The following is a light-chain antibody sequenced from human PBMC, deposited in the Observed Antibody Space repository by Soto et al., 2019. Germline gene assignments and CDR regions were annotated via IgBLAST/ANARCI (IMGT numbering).Light chain of an antibody. Sequence: QSVLTQPRSVSGSPGQSVTISCTGTSSDVGRYDYVSWYQQHPGKATKLIIYDVSELPSGVPDRFASSKFGNTASLSISGRQADDGADDSGCSFAGSYTSFFCTVTDLTVL. CDR1: SSDVGRYDY. CDR3: CSFAGSYTSF. J-gene: IGLJ1*01. CDR2: DVS. V-gene: IGLV2-11*01.